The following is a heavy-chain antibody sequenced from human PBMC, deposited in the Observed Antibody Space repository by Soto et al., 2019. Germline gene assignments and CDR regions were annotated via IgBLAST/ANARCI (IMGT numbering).Heavy chain of an antibody. CDR1: GGTFSSYT. CDR2: IIPILGIA. V-gene: IGHV1-69*02. J-gene: IGHJ6*03. D-gene: IGHD3-3*01. CDR3: ARKYDLYYDFWSGYPPDYYYYYMDV. Sequence: SVKVSCKASGGTFSSYTISWVRKAPGQGLEWMGRIIPILGIANYAQKFQGRVTITADKSTSTAYMELSSLRSEDTAVYYCARKYDLYYDFWSGYPPDYYYYYMDVWGKGTTVTVSS.